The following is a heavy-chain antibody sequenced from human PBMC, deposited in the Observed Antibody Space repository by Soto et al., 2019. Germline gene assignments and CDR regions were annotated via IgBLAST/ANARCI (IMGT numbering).Heavy chain of an antibody. CDR3: ARDRSYYYDSSGYLY. CDR1: GYTFTSYA. CDR2: INAGNGNT. Sequence: ASVKVSCKASGYTFTSYAVHWVRQAPGQRLEWMGWINAGNGNTKYSQKFQGRVTITRDTSASTAYMELSSLRSEDTAVYYCARDRSYYYDSSGYLYWGQGTLVTVSS. D-gene: IGHD3-22*01. V-gene: IGHV1-3*01. J-gene: IGHJ4*02.